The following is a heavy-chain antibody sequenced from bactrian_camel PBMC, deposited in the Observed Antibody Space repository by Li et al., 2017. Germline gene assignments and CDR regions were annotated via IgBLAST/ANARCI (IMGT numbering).Heavy chain of an antibody. D-gene: IGHD6*01. Sequence: HVQLVESGGGSVQAGGSLRLSCAASRYMYDNGCMGWFRQAPGKEREGVAHIYTDDGTTYYADSVKGRFTISQDNAKNTVYLQMNSLKPEDTAMYYCAVRRGISSACPETSSRNYWGPGTQVTVS. CDR3: AVRRGISSACPETSSRNY. J-gene: IGHJ4*01. V-gene: IGHV3S61*01. CDR2: IYTDDGTT. CDR1: RYMYDNGC.